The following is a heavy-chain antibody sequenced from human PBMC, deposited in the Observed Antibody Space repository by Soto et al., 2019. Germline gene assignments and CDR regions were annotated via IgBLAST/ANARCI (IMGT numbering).Heavy chain of an antibody. D-gene: IGHD3-10*01. J-gene: IGHJ6*02. CDR1: GFTFSSYS. V-gene: IGHV3-21*01. Sequence: EMQLVESGGGLVKPGGSLRLSCAASGFTFSSYSMNWVRQASGKGLEWVASISSSSSHIYYADSVKGRFTISRDNVRNSLYLQMNSLRAEDTAVYYCVRERGLSSYYGMDVWGQGTTVTVSS. CDR3: VRERGLSSYYGMDV. CDR2: ISSSSSHI.